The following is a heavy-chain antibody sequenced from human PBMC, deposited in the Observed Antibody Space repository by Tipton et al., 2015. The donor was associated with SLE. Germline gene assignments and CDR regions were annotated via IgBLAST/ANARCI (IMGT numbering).Heavy chain of an antibody. J-gene: IGHJ5*02. CDR3: AAEYDDTLGWFDP. CDR2: ITGSGGDT. CDR1: GFTFSSYA. Sequence: SLRLSCAASGFTFSSYAMNWVRQAPGKGLEWVSSITGSGGDTYSADSVRGRFTISRDNSKNTLYLQMNNLRAEDTAVYYCAAEYDDTLGWFDPWGQGTLVTVSS. V-gene: IGHV3-23*01. D-gene: IGHD3-16*01.